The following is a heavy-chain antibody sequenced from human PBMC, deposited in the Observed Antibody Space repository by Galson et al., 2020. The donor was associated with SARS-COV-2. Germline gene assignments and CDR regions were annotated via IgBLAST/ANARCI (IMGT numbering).Heavy chain of an antibody. CDR3: ARVGRTTTYSSSYWFDP. CDR2: IYYSGST. J-gene: IGHJ5*02. CDR1: GGSISSSSYY. V-gene: IGHV4-39*07. D-gene: IGHD6-13*01. Sequence: ASETLSLTCTVSGGSISSSSYYWGWIRQPPGKGLEWIGNIYYSGSTYYNPSLKSRVTISVDTSKNQFSLKLSSVTAADTAVYYCARVGRTTTYSSSYWFDPWGQGTLVTVSS.